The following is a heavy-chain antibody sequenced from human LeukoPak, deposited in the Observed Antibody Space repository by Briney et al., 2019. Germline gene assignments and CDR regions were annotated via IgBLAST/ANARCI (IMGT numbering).Heavy chain of an antibody. CDR2: IVVGSGNT. J-gene: IGHJ4*02. D-gene: IGHD6-6*01. V-gene: IGHV1-58*01. Sequence: GTSVKVSCKASGFTFTSSAVQWVRQARGQRLEWIGWIVVGSGNTNYAQKFQERVTMTRDTSTSTVYMELSSLRSEDTAVFYCAREYSTSFDYWGQGTLVTVSS. CDR1: GFTFTSSA. CDR3: AREYSTSFDY.